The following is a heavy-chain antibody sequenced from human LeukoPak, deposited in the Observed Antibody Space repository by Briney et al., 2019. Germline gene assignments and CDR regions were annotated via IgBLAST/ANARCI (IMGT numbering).Heavy chain of an antibody. Sequence: ASVKVSCKASGYTFTGYFMHWVRQAPGQGLEWMGWINPNSGGTNYAQKFQGRVTMTRDTSISTAYMELSRLRSDDTAVYYCAREKFSSGWPYNYYCYGMDVWGQGTTVTVSS. J-gene: IGHJ6*02. D-gene: IGHD6-19*01. V-gene: IGHV1-2*02. CDR2: INPNSGGT. CDR1: GYTFTGYF. CDR3: AREKFSSGWPYNYYCYGMDV.